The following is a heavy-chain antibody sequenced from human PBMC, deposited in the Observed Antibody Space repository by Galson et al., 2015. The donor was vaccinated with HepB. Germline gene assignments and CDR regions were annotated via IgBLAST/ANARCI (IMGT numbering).Heavy chain of an antibody. CDR2: ISGSGGST. CDR3: AKPTMSRRWYLDY. CDR1: GFTFTSYG. D-gene: IGHD3-10*02. V-gene: IGHV3-23*01. Sequence: SLRLSCAASGFTFTSYGMSWVRQAPGKGLEWVSAISGSGGSTDYADSVKGRFTISRDNSKNTLFLQKDSLRAEDTAVYYCAKPTMSRRWYLDYWGKGTLVTVSS. J-gene: IGHJ4*02.